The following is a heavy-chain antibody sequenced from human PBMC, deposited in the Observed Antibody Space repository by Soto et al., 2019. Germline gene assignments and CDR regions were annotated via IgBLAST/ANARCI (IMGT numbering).Heavy chain of an antibody. J-gene: IGHJ3*02. CDR1: GCSLSNDR. Sequence: PGRALRGTCVESGCSLSNDRMHWVRQAPGSGLEWVAVIYYDGSKKFCADSVKVRFTISRDNFRNTLYLQMDSLRAEDTALSYCVRACNRLEDADGLRIWGRGTMFTVSS. CDR2: IYYDGSKK. D-gene: IGHD3-10*01. V-gene: IGHV3-30*03. CDR3: VRACNRLEDADGLRI.